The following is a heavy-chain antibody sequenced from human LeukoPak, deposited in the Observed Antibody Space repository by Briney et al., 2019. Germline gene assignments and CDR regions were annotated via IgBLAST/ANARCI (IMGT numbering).Heavy chain of an antibody. CDR3: ARAPSEIGGYYPEYFRH. J-gene: IGHJ1*01. CDR2: IKSDGKT. D-gene: IGHD3-22*01. CDR1: GFTFSSYW. Sequence: PGGSLRLSCAASGFTFSSYWVHWVRQAPGKGLVWASRIKSDGKTNYADSVKGRFTISRDNAKNTVSLQMNSLRAEDTGVYYCARAPSEIGGYYPEYFRHWGQGTLVTVSS. V-gene: IGHV3-74*01.